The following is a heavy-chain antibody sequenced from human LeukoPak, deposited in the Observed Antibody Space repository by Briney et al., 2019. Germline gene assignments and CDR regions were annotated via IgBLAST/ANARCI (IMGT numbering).Heavy chain of an antibody. J-gene: IGHJ3*02. Sequence: GGSLRLSCAASGFTFDDYAMHWVRQAPGKGLEWVSGISWNSGSIGYADSVKGRFTISRDNAKNSLYLQMNSLRAEDTASYYCAKVGVAGQWELLPNAFDIWGQGTMVTVSS. D-gene: IGHD1-26*01. CDR1: GFTFDDYA. CDR3: AKVGVAGQWELLPNAFDI. V-gene: IGHV3-9*01. CDR2: ISWNSGSI.